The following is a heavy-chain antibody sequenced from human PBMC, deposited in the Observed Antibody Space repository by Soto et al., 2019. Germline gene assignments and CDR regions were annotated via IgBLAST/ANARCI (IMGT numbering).Heavy chain of an antibody. CDR3: AREPLFGGWYFN. D-gene: IGHD6-19*01. J-gene: IGHJ4*02. CDR2: IWYDGSNK. CDR1: GFTFSSYG. V-gene: IGHV3-33*01. Sequence: QVQLVESGGGVVQPGRSLRLSCAASGFTFSSYGMHWVRQAPGKGLEWVAVIWYDGSNKYYADSVKGRFTISRDNSKNTLYLQMNSLRAEDTAVYYCAREPLFGGWYFNWGQGTLVTVSS.